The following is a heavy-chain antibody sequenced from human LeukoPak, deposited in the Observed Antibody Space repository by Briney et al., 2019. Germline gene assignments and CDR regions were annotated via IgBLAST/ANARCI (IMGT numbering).Heavy chain of an antibody. J-gene: IGHJ4*02. CDR2: IDWDDDK. CDR3: ARSMIAVAGTYFDY. CDR1: GFSLSTSGMC. V-gene: IGHV2-70*11. Sequence: SGPALVKPTQTLTLTCTFSGFSLSTSGMCVSWIRQPPGKALEGLARIDWDDDKYYSTSLKTRLTISKDTSKNQVVLTMTNMDPVDTATYYCARSMIAVAGTYFDYWGQGTLVTVSS. D-gene: IGHD6-19*01.